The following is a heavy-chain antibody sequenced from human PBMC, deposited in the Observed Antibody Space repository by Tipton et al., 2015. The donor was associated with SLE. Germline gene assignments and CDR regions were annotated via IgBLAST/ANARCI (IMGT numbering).Heavy chain of an antibody. Sequence: TLSLTCTVSGGSSSSGDYYWSGIRQPPGKGLEWIGYIYNSGSTYYNPSLKSRVTISVDTSKNQFSLKLSSVTAADTAVYYCARARSLITGTTGGAFDYWGQGTLVTVSS. J-gene: IGHJ4*02. CDR3: ARARSLITGTTGGAFDY. CDR1: GGSSSSGDYY. V-gene: IGHV4-30-4*01. D-gene: IGHD1-20*01. CDR2: IYNSGST.